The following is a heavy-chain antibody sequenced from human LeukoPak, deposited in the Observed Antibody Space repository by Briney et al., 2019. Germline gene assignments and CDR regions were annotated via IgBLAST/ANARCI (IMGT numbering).Heavy chain of an antibody. J-gene: IGHJ6*02. Sequence: GRSLRLSCAASGFTFSSYAMHWVRQAPGKGLEWVAVISYDGSNKYYADSVKGRFTISRDNSKNTLYLQMSSLRAEDTAVYYCARDVPNDGCGMDVWGQGPQSPSP. CDR1: GFTFSSYA. D-gene: IGHD5-24*01. CDR3: ARDVPNDGCGMDV. V-gene: IGHV3-30*07. CDR2: ISYDGSNK.